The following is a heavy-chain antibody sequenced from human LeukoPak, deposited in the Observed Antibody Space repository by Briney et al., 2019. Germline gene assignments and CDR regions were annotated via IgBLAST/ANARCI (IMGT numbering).Heavy chain of an antibody. Sequence: SETLSLTCTVSGGSISISSYYWDWIRQPPGKGLEWLWSIYYSGSTYYNPSLKSRVTISVDTSKNQFSVKLSSVTAADTAVYYCARLAAAVTPHFDYWGQGTLVTVST. V-gene: IGHV4-39*01. J-gene: IGHJ4*02. CDR1: GGSISISSYY. D-gene: IGHD6-13*01. CDR2: IYYSGST. CDR3: ARLAAAVTPHFDY.